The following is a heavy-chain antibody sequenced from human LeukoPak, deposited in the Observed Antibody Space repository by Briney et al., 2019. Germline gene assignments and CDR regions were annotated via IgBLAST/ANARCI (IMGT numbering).Heavy chain of an antibody. D-gene: IGHD2-2*01. Sequence: SETLSLTCTVSGGSISSYYWSWIRQPPGKGLEWIGYIYYSGSTNYNPSLKSRVTISVDTSKNQLSLKLNSVTAADTAVYYCARHAWSSVSCSFDYWGQGTLVTVSS. CDR2: IYYSGST. J-gene: IGHJ4*02. CDR1: GGSISSYY. V-gene: IGHV4-59*08. CDR3: ARHAWSSVSCSFDY.